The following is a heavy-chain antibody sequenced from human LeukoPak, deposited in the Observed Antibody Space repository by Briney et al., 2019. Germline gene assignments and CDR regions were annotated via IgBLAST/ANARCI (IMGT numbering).Heavy chain of an antibody. CDR1: GYPFIGYY. V-gene: IGHV1-2*02. J-gene: IGHJ4*02. CDR2: INPNSGGT. D-gene: IGHD2-2*01. Sequence: ASVKVSCKASGYPFIGYYIHWVRQAPGQGLEWMGWINPNSGGTNYAQKVQGRVTMTSDTSITTAYMDLNRLTSDDTAVYYCAREISDYASAYWGQGTLVTVSS. CDR3: AREISDYASAY.